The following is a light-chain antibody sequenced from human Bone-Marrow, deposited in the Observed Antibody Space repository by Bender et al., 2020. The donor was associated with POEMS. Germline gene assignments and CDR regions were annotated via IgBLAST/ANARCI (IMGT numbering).Light chain of an antibody. CDR3: QSYDNSLGGWV. CDR2: EDT. V-gene: IGLV2-23*01. CDR1: NSDVGNDNL. Sequence: QSALTQPASVSGSPEQSITISCTGTNSDVGNDNLVCWYQQHPGKAPKLIIYEDTKRPSGVSNRFSGSKSGNTASLTISGLQAEDEGDYYCQSYDNSLGGWVFGGGTKLTVL. J-gene: IGLJ3*02.